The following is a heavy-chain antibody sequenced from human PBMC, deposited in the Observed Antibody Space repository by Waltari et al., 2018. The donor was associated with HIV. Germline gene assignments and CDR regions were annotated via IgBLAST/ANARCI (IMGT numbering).Heavy chain of an antibody. CDR3: ARGGCSGRTCYSKSFDL. J-gene: IGHJ3*01. D-gene: IGHD2-15*01. CDR1: GGGFGSYT. CDR2: IIPKFGAT. V-gene: IGHV1-69*01. Sequence: QVQLVQSGAEMKMPESSVKVSCKASGGGFGSYTNSWGRQAPGQGLEWMGGIIPKFGATHFAQKFQGRVTISADESTSTVYLELTSLRSDDTAVYYCARGGCSGRTCYSKSFDLWGQGTKVTVSS.